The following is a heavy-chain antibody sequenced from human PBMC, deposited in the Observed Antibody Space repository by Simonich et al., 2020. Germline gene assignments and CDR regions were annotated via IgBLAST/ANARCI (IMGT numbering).Heavy chain of an antibody. D-gene: IGHD7-27*01. CDR2: TNPNSGGT. CDR3: ASGWDWGFSHMSDY. CDR1: GYTFTGYY. V-gene: IGHV1-2*06. J-gene: IGHJ4*02. Sequence: QVQLVQSGAEVKKPGASVKVSCKASGYTFTGYYMHWVRQAPGQGLECMRRTNPNSGGTNYAQKFQGRVTMTRDTSISTAYMELSRLRSDDTAVYYCASGWDWGFSHMSDYWGQGTLVTVSA.